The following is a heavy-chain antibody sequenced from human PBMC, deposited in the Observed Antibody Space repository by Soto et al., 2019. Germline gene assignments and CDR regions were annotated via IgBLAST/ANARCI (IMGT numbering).Heavy chain of an antibody. D-gene: IGHD2-2*01. CDR3: ARLIIILPPATSTNYYYYAMDV. CDR2: IYYSGST. CDR1: GGSISSGGYY. J-gene: IGHJ6*02. Sequence: SETLSLTCTVSGGSISSGGYYWSWIRQHPGKGLEWIGYIYYSGSTYYNPSLQSRVNISVDTSKTKLSLKLSSVTAADTALYYCARLIIILPPATSTNYYYYAMDVWGRGTTVTVSS. V-gene: IGHV4-31*03.